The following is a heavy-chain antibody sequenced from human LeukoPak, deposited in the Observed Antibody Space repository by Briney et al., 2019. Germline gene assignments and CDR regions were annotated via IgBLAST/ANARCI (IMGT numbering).Heavy chain of an antibody. V-gene: IGHV1-46*01. CDR2: IDPSGGST. D-gene: IGHD6-25*01. CDR3: ARGGRDSMDV. CDR1: GYTFTSYF. Sequence: ASLKVSCKASGYTFTSYFIHWVRHTPGQGLEWMGIIDPSGGSTSYAQKFQGRVTTTTDPSTSPAYMALRSLISDDTAVYYCARGGRDSMDVWGQGTTVTASS. J-gene: IGHJ6*02.